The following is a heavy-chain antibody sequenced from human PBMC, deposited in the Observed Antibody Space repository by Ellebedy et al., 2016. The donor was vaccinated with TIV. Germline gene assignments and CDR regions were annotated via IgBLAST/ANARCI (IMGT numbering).Heavy chain of an antibody. CDR3: VRDFHDYGVDPFDV. J-gene: IGHJ3*01. D-gene: IGHD4-17*01. Sequence: SETLSLTCSVSGDSISSGGYYWGWVRQPPGKGLEWIGHIYYSGTTYYNPSLKSRVDISVDMSENHFSLKMTSLTAADTAMYYCVRDFHDYGVDPFDVWGQGTMVTVSS. CDR1: GDSISSGGYY. CDR2: IYYSGTT. V-gene: IGHV4-31*03.